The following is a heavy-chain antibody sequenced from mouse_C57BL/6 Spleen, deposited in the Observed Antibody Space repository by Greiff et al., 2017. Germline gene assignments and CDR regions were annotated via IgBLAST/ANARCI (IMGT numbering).Heavy chain of an antibody. Sequence: EVQRVESGGGLVKPGGSLKLSCAASGFTFSDYGMHWVRQAPEKGLEWVAYISSGSSTIYYADKVKGRFTISRDNAKNTLFLQMTSLRSEDTAMYYCARRYYDYDLSRFAYWGQGTLVTVSA. J-gene: IGHJ3*01. CDR1: GFTFSDYG. D-gene: IGHD2-4*01. CDR3: ARRYYDYDLSRFAY. CDR2: ISSGSSTI. V-gene: IGHV5-17*01.